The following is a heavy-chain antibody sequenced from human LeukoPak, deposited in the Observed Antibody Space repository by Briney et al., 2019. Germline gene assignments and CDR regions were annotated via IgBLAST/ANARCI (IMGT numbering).Heavy chain of an antibody. D-gene: IGHD2-2*03. CDR3: ARVEIVVVPAAISYYYYYYMDV. V-gene: IGHV3-48*03. CDR2: ISSSGSTI. CDR1: GFTFSSYE. J-gene: IGHJ6*03. Sequence: PGGSLRLSCAASGFTFSSYEMNWVRQAPGKGLEWVSYISSSGSTIYYADSVKGRFTISRDNAKNSLYLQMNSLRAEDTAVYYCARVEIVVVPAAISYYYYYYMDVWGKGNTFTVSS.